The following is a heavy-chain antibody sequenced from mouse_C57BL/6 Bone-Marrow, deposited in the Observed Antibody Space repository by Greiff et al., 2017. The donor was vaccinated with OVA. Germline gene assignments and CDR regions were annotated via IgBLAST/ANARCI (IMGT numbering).Heavy chain of an antibody. CDR2: IYPRSGNT. J-gene: IGHJ2*01. V-gene: IGHV1-81*01. Sequence: QVQLQQSGAELARPGASVKLSCKASGYTFTSYGISWVKQRTGQGLEWVGEIYPRSGNTYYNEKFKGKATLTADKSSSTAYMELRSLTSEDSAVYFCARRGKCIATVVDNYDYWGQGTTLTVSS. CDR3: ARRGKCIATVVDNYDY. D-gene: IGHD1-1*01. CDR1: GYTFTSYG.